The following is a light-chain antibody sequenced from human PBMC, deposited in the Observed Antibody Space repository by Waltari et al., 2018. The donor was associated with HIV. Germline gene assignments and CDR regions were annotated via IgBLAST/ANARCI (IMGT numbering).Light chain of an antibody. CDR3: SSFANRDGFYVL. V-gene: IGLV2-8*01. J-gene: IGLJ2*01. CDR1: NSDIGTYDY. CDR2: EVT. Sequence: QSALTQPPSASGSPGQSVTPSCTATNSDIGTYDYVSCYQQHPGNAPKLVISEVTKRPAGVSDRFSGSKSGNTAFLTVSGLQAEDEADYYCSSFANRDGFYVLFGGGTRLTVL.